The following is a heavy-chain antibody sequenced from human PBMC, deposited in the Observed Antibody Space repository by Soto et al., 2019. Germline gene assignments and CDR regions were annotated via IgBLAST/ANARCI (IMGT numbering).Heavy chain of an antibody. J-gene: IGHJ5*02. CDR1: GDSVSSNSAA. CDR3: ARGGSNWFDP. Sequence: SQTRSLTYXISGDSVSSNSAAWNWIRQSPSRGLEWLGRTYYRSKWYNDYAVSLKSRITVNPDTSKNQFSLQLNSVTPEDTAVYYCARGGSNWFDPWGQGTLVTVSS. CDR2: TYYRSKWYN. V-gene: IGHV6-1*01. D-gene: IGHD3-10*01.